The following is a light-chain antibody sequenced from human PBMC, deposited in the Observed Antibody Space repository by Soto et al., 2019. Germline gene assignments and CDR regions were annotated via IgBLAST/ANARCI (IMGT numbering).Light chain of an antibody. J-gene: IGKJ5*01. V-gene: IGKV3-11*01. Sequence: EIVLTQSPATLSLSPGERSTLSSRSSQSVSSYLAWYQQKPGQAPRLLIYDASNRATGIPARFSGSGSGTDFTLTISSPEPEDFAVYYCQQRSNWPPITFGQGTRLEIK. CDR3: QQRSNWPPIT. CDR1: QSVSSY. CDR2: DAS.